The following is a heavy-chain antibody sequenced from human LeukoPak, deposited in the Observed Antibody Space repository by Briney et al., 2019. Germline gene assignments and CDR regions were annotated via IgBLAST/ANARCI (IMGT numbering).Heavy chain of an antibody. D-gene: IGHD6-6*01. CDR1: GYTFTSYA. J-gene: IGHJ3*02. V-gene: IGHV7-4-1*02. CDR2: INTNTGNP. CDR3: ARDDYSSSADESYAFDI. Sequence: ASVKVSCKASGYTFTSYAMNWVRQAPGQGLEWMGWINTNTGNPTYAQGFTGRCVFSLDTSVSTAYLQISSLKAEDTAVYYCARDDYSSSADESYAFDIWGQGTMVTVSS.